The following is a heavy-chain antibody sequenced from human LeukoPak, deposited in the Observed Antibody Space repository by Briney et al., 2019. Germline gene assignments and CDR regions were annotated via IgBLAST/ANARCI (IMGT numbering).Heavy chain of an antibody. CDR3: ARAKYYYDSSGYSRLFDY. J-gene: IGHJ4*02. D-gene: IGHD3-22*01. V-gene: IGHV3-66*01. CDR1: GFTVSSNY. Sequence: GGSLRLSCAASGFTVSSNYMSWVRQAPGNGLEWVSVIYSGGSTYYADSVKGRFTISRDNSKNTPYLQMNSLRAEDTAVYYCARAKYYYDSSGYSRLFDYWGQGTLVTVSS. CDR2: IYSGGST.